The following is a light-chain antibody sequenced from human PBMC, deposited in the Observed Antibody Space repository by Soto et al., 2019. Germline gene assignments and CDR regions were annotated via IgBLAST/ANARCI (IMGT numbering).Light chain of an antibody. CDR2: WAS. CDR1: QSVLYSSNNKNY. CDR3: QQYYSTPPT. J-gene: IGKJ4*01. V-gene: IGKV4-1*01. Sequence: DIVMTQSPDSLAVSLGERATINCKSSQSVLYSSNNKNYLAWYQQKPGQPPKLLIYWASTRESGVPDRFRGSGSWTDFTRTISSLQAEDLAVYDCQQYYSTPPTFGGGTKVEIK.